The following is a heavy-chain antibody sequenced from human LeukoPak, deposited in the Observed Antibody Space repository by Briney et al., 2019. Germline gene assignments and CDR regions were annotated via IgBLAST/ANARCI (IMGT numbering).Heavy chain of an antibody. Sequence: ASVKVSCKAPGYTFTSYGISWVRQAPGQGLEWMGWISAYNGNTNYAQKLQGRVPMTTDTSTSTAYMELRSLRSDDTAVYYCARDQYYYDSSGYYYVDNWFDPWGQGTLATVSS. J-gene: IGHJ5*02. D-gene: IGHD3-22*01. CDR2: ISAYNGNT. CDR1: GYTFTSYG. V-gene: IGHV1-18*01. CDR3: ARDQYYYDSSGYYYVDNWFDP.